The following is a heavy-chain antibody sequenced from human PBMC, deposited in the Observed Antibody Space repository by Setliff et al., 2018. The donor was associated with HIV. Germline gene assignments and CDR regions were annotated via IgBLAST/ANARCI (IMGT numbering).Heavy chain of an antibody. CDR1: GVSIASYH. CDR3: ARRGGSTITRYFDF. D-gene: IGHD5-12*01. J-gene: IGHJ4*02. CDR2: VYFSGTT. Sequence: KTSETLSLTCSVTGVSIASYHWIWIRQAPGKGLEWIGYVYFSGTTNYNPSLKSRVTISIDPSENHFSLNLSSVTAADTAVYYCARRGGSTITRYFDFWGQGRLVTVSS. V-gene: IGHV4-59*08.